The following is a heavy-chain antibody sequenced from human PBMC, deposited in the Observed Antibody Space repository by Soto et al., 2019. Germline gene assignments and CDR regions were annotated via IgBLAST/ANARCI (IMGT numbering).Heavy chain of an antibody. J-gene: IGHJ3*02. Sequence: SETLSLTCSVSGGSISSYYWSWIRQPPGKGLEWIGYIYYSGSTNYNPSLESRVTISVDTSKNQFSLKLSSVTAADTAVYYCGRFAPLYGEYAFDIWGQGTMVTVSS. CDR1: GGSISSYY. CDR2: IYYSGST. CDR3: GRFAPLYGEYAFDI. V-gene: IGHV4-59*08. D-gene: IGHD2-8*01.